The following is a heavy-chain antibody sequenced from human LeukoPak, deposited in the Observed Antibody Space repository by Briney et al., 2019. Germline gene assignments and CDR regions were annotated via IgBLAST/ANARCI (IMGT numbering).Heavy chain of an antibody. V-gene: IGHV1-8*01. D-gene: IGHD5-24*01. J-gene: IGHJ5*02. Sequence: ASVKVSCKASGYTFTSYDINWVRQATGQGLEWMGWMNPNSGNTGYAQKFQGRVTMTRNTSISTAYMALSSLRSEDTAVYYCARGLGRMATMDWFDPWGQGTLVTVSS. CDR3: ARGLGRMATMDWFDP. CDR1: GYTFTSYD. CDR2: MNPNSGNT.